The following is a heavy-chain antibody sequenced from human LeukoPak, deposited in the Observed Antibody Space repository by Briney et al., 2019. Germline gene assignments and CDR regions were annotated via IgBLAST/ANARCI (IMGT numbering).Heavy chain of an antibody. CDR3: TRETYYYDSSGYFSYDY. Sequence: ASVKVSCKASGYTFTGYYMHWVRQAPGQGLEWMGWINPNSGGTNYAQKFQGRVTMTRDTSISTAYMELSRLRSDDTAVYHCTRETYYYDSSGYFSYDYWGQGTLVTVSS. CDR2: INPNSGGT. CDR1: GYTFTGYY. J-gene: IGHJ4*02. V-gene: IGHV1-2*02. D-gene: IGHD3-22*01.